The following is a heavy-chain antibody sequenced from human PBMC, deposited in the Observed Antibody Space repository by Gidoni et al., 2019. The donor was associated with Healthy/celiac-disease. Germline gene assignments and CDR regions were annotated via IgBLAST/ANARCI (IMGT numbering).Heavy chain of an antibody. Sequence: EVQLVESGGGLVKPGGSLRLSCAASGFTFRSYSMNLVRQAPGKGLEWVSSISSSSSYIYYADSVKGRFTISRDNAKNSLYLQMNSLRAEDTAVYYCARDYPFDSSGYYHDLYNWFDPWGQGTLVTVSS. CDR2: ISSSSSYI. J-gene: IGHJ5*02. V-gene: IGHV3-21*01. CDR3: ARDYPFDSSGYYHDLYNWFDP. D-gene: IGHD3-22*01. CDR1: GFTFRSYS.